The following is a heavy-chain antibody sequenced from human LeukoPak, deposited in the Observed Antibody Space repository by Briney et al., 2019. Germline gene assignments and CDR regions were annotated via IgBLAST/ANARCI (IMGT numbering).Heavy chain of an antibody. Sequence: SETLSLTCTVSGGSISSGDYYWSWLRQPPGKGLEWIGYIYYSGSTYYNPSLKSRVTISVDTSKNQFSLKLSSVTAADTAVYYCARDDAVEVAATGALDYWGQGTLVTVSS. CDR2: IYYSGST. D-gene: IGHD2-15*01. CDR3: ARDDAVEVAATGALDY. J-gene: IGHJ4*02. V-gene: IGHV4-30-4*01. CDR1: GGSISSGDYY.